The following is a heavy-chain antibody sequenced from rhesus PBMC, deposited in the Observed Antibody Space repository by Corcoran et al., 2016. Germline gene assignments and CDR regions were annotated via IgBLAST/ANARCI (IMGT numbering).Heavy chain of an antibody. CDR3: AKEGVAAAAYYGLDS. Sequence: EVQLVESGGGLAKPGGSLRLSCAASGFTFSSYWMNWVRQTPGKRLAWISTINSGGGSTYYADSVKGRFTISRDNSKNTLALQMNSLRPEDTAVYYCAKEGVAAAAYYGLDSWGQGVVVTVSS. CDR1: GFTFSSYW. V-gene: IGHV3S42*01. J-gene: IGHJ6*01. D-gene: IGHD6-31*01. CDR2: INSGGGST.